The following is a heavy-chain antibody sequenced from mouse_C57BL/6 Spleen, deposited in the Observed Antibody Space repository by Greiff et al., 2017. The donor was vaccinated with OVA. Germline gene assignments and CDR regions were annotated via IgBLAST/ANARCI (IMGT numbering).Heavy chain of an antibody. J-gene: IGHJ2*01. D-gene: IGHD2-5*01. V-gene: IGHV1-22*01. Sequence: EVQLQQSGPELVKPGASVKMSCKASGYTFTDYNMHWVKQSHGKSLEWIGYINPNNGGTSYNQKFKGKATLTVNKSSSTAYMELRSLTSEDSAVYYCASPLYSNWDYWGQGTTLTVSS. CDR3: ASPLYSNWDY. CDR1: GYTFTDYN. CDR2: INPNNGGT.